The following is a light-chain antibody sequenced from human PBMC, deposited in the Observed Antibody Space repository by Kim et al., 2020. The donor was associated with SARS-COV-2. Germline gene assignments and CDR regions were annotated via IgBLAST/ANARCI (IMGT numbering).Light chain of an antibody. CDR1: QTVLYNSNNKNY. J-gene: IGKJ4*01. V-gene: IGKV4-1*01. CDR2: WAS. CDR3: QQYYSTPLT. Sequence: DIVMTQSPDSLAVSLGERATLNCKSSQTVLYNSNNKNYLAWYQQKPGQAPKLLIYWASIRESGVSDRFSGSGSETDFTLTISSLQAEDVAVYYCQQYYSTPLTFGGGTKVDIK.